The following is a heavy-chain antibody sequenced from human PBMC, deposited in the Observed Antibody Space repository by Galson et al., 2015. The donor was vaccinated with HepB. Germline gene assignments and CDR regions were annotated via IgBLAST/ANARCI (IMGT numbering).Heavy chain of an antibody. J-gene: IGHJ6*02. CDR2: INAGNDNT. Sequence: SVKVSCKASGYTFTNYVLHWVRQAPGQRLEWMGWINAGNDNTKYSQKFQGRVTITRDTSASTAYMELSSLRSEDTAVYYCARDRGIRGTYYDMDAWGQGTTV. D-gene: IGHD1-14*01. CDR1: GYTFTNYV. CDR3: ARDRGIRGTYYDMDA. V-gene: IGHV1-3*01.